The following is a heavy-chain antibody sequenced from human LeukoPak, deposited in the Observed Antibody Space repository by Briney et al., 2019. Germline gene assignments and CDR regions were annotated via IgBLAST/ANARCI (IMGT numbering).Heavy chain of an antibody. CDR1: GYSFTSYW. D-gene: IGHD4-17*01. CDR3: ARATVTSRYLDY. Sequence: GESLKISCKGSGYSFTSYWIAWVRQMPGKGLEWMGIIYPGDSDTRYSPSSQGQVSISADKSITTAYLQWSSLKASDTAMYYCARATVTSRYLDYWGQGTLVTVSS. J-gene: IGHJ4*02. V-gene: IGHV5-51*01. CDR2: IYPGDSDT.